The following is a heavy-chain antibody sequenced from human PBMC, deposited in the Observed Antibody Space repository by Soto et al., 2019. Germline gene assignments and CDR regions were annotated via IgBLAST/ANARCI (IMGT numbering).Heavy chain of an antibody. D-gene: IGHD3-3*01. J-gene: IGHJ6*01. CDR3: ASFLRRRRGYYYYGMGV. CDR1: GGSFRGYG. CDR2: INHSGST. V-gene: IGHV4-34*01. Sequence: SETLSLTCTVYGGSFRGYGWSWIRQPPGKGLEWIGEINHSGSTNYNPSLKSRVTIPVGTAKNQCSLRLSAVTSADAAVYYCASFLRRRRGYYYYGMGVWGQGTTGTVSS.